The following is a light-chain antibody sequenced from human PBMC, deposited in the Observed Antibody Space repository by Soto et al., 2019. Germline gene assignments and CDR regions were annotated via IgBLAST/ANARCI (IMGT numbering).Light chain of an antibody. V-gene: IGKV3D-20*02. CDR1: QSVSSSY. J-gene: IGKJ5*01. Sequence: EIVLTQSPGTLSLSPGERATLSCRASQSVSSSYLAWYQQKPGQAPRLLIYCASSRATGIPDRFSGSGYGRDFVLTISRLRPEFFAVYYCQRLLHGPITFGQGKRVEI. CDR3: QRLLHGPIT. CDR2: CAS.